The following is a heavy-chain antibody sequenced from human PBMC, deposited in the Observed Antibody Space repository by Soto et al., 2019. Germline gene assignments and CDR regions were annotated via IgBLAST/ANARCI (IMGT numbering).Heavy chain of an antibody. J-gene: IGHJ5*02. D-gene: IGHD3-16*01. V-gene: IGHV3-23*01. CDR3: AIGLYYGSHFRRFDP. CDR2: ISISGVMT. Sequence: GGSLRLSCAATGFAFNTYAMTWVRQAPGKGLEWVATISISGVMTYYADSVKGRFTISRDNSKNTVNLQMNGLRAEDTAIYYCAIGLYYGSHFRRFDPWGQGTLVTVSS. CDR1: GFAFNTYA.